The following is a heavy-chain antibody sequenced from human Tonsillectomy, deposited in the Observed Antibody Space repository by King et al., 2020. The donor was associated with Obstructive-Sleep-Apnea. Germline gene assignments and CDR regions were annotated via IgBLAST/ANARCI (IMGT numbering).Heavy chain of an antibody. CDR3: ASTVDYGDYVFDY. D-gene: IGHD4-17*01. Sequence: VQLVESGGGVVQPGRSLRLSCAASGFTFSAYGMHWVRQAPGKGLEWVAVIWYDESNKYYADSVQGRFTVSRDNSNITLYLQMKSLRAEDTAVYYCASTVDYGDYVFDYWGQGTLVTVSS. CDR2: IWYDESNK. V-gene: IGHV3-33*01. CDR1: GFTFSAYG. J-gene: IGHJ4*02.